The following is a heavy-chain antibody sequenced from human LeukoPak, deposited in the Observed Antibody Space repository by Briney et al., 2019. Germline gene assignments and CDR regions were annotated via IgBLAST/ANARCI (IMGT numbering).Heavy chain of an antibody. J-gene: IGHJ6*03. CDR3: ASAVPSMTYYYMDV. CDR2: INWNGGST. D-gene: IGHD2-2*01. Sequence: GGSLRLSCAASGFTFDDYGMSWVRQAPGKGLEWVSGINWNGGSTGHADSVKGRFTISRDNAKNSLYLQMNSLRAEDTAVYYCASAVPSMTYYYMDVWGKGTTVTVSS. CDR1: GFTFDDYG. V-gene: IGHV3-20*04.